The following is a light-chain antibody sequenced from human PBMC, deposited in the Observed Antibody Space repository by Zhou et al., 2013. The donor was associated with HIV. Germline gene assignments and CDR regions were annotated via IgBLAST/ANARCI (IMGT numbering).Light chain of an antibody. V-gene: IGKV1-39*01. CDR3: QQSYTTPIT. CDR1: ENIDTY. J-gene: IGKJ5*01. CDR2: AAS. Sequence: DIQLTQSPSSLSASVGDTVTITCRASENIDTYLHWYQQKPGKAPKLLIYAASTLQSGVPSRFSGSGSGTDFTLTISSLQPEDFATYYCQQSYTTPITFGQGTRLEIK.